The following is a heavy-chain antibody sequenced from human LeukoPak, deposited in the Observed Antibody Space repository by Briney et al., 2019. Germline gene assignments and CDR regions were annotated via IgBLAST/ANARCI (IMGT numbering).Heavy chain of an antibody. Sequence: SETLSLTCTVSGGSISSYYWSWIRQPAGKGLEWIGRIYTSGSTNYNPSLKSRVTMPVDTSKNQFSLKLSSVTAADTAVYYCARDSSYYYDSSGYIDYWGQGTLVTVSS. CDR1: GGSISSYY. D-gene: IGHD3-22*01. CDR2: IYTSGST. V-gene: IGHV4-4*07. J-gene: IGHJ4*02. CDR3: ARDSSYYYDSSGYIDY.